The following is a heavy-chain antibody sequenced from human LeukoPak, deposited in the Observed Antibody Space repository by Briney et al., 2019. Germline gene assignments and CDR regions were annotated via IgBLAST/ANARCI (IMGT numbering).Heavy chain of an antibody. J-gene: IGHJ3*02. V-gene: IGHV1-18*01. CDR3: ARNIWFGEPADAFDI. D-gene: IGHD3-10*01. CDR2: ISAYNGNT. CDR1: GYTFTSYG. Sequence: ASVKVSCKASGYTFTSYGISWVRQAPGQGLEWMGWISAYNGNTNYAQKFQGRVTMTRDKSIRTAYMELSRLTSDDTAVYCCARNIWFGEPADAFDIWGQGTMVTVSS.